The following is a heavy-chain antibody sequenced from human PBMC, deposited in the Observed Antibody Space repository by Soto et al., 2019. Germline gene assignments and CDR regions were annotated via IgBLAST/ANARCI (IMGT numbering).Heavy chain of an antibody. CDR3: ARGDGFMVRGVMD. D-gene: IGHD3-10*01. V-gene: IGHV4-30-4*01. CDR1: GVSISSGDYY. J-gene: IGHJ4*02. CDR2: IHYSGST. Sequence: QVQLQESGPGLVKPSQTLSLTCTVSGVSISSGDYYWSWIRQPPGKGLEWIGYIHYSGSTYYNPSLTSRLTISVDTSRNQFSLKLSAVTAADTAVYYCARGDGFMVRGVMDWGQGALVTVSS.